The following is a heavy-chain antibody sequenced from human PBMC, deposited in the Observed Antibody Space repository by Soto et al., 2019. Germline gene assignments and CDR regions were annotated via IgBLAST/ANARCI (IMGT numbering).Heavy chain of an antibody. CDR2: ISGSGDTI. J-gene: IGHJ6*02. Sequence: GGSLRLSCEASGFTFGSFQMNWVRQAPGRGLEWISHISGSGDTIYYADSVKGRFTISRDNAKNSLWLQMNSLRAEDTAVYYCARDLIVRNPYHYPMDVWGQGTTVTVSS. CDR3: ARDLIVRNPYHYPMDV. V-gene: IGHV3-48*03. D-gene: IGHD6-6*01. CDR1: GFTFGSFQ.